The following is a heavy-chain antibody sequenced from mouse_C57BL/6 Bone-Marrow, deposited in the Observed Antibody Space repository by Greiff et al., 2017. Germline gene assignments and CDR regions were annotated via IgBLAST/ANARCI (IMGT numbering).Heavy chain of an antibody. D-gene: IGHD1-1*01. CDR2: ISSGGSCT. CDR3: ASLLPYAMYY. CDR1: GFTFSSYG. V-gene: IGHV5-6*02. J-gene: IGHJ4*01. Sequence: EVKLEESGGDLVKPGGSLKLSCAASGFTFSSYGMSWVRQTPDKRLEWVATISSGGSCTYYPDSVKGQFTISRDNAKNTLYLQMSRLKSEDTAMYYCASLLPYAMYYWGQGTSVTVSS.